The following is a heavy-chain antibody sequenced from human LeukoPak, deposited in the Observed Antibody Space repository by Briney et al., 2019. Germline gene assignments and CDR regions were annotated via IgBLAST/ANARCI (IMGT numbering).Heavy chain of an antibody. Sequence: SETLSLTCAVSGYSISSGYYWGWIRQPPGKGLEWIGSIYHGGSTYYNPSLKSRVTISVDTSKNQFSLKLSSVTAADTAVYYCARHAGGAYRYYFDYWGQGTLVTVSP. V-gene: IGHV4-38-2*01. CDR1: GYSISSGYY. CDR3: ARHAGGAYRYYFDY. D-gene: IGHD4-11*01. J-gene: IGHJ4*02. CDR2: IYHGGST.